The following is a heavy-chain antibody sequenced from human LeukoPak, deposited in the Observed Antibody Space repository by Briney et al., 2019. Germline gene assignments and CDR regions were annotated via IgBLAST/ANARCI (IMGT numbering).Heavy chain of an antibody. CDR3: AKVGSSWYYSYYMDV. V-gene: IGHV3-23*01. CDR2: ISGSGENT. J-gene: IGHJ6*03. Sequence: GGSLRLSCGAAGFTFNNYGMNWVRQAPGKGLEWVSAISGSGENTYYADSVKGRFTISRDNSKNTLYLQMNSLRVEDTALYYCAKVGSSWYYSYYMDVWGKGTTVTISS. CDR1: GFTFNNYG. D-gene: IGHD6-13*01.